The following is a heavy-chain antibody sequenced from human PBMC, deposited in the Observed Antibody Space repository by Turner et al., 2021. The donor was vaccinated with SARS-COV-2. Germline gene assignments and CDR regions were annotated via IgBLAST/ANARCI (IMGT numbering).Heavy chain of an antibody. D-gene: IGHD2-15*01. Sequence: QVHLQPWGAGLLKPSETLSLTCAVSAGSFSAYYWSWIRQPPGKGLQWIGEINNRGSTSYNPSLKSRVTISVDTSKSQFSLKLNSVTAADTAVYYCARVVMIASTPANFDSWGQGTLVTVSS. J-gene: IGHJ4*02. CDR1: AGSFSAYY. CDR3: ARVVMIASTPANFDS. V-gene: IGHV4-34*01. CDR2: INNRGST.